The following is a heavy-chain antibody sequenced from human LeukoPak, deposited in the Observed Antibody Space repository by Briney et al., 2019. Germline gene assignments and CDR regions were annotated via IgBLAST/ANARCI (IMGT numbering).Heavy chain of an antibody. J-gene: IGHJ4*02. Sequence: SVKVSCKASGGTFSSYAISWVRQAPGQGLEWMGGIIPIFGTANYAQKFQGRVTITADESTSTAYMELSSLRSEDTAVYYCASSRGYSYAQPYWGQGTLVTVSS. CDR3: ASSRGYSYAQPY. CDR2: IIPIFGTA. D-gene: IGHD5-18*01. CDR1: GGTFSSYA. V-gene: IGHV1-69*13.